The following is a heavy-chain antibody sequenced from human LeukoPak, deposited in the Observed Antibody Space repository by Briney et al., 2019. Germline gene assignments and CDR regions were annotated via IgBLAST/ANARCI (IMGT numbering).Heavy chain of an antibody. V-gene: IGHV4-31*03. D-gene: IGHD5-12*01. J-gene: IGHJ4*02. CDR3: ARDDIKQHILDY. Sequence: PSETLSLTCTVSGGSISSGGSYWSWIRQHPGKGLEWIGYIYYSGSTYYNPSLKSRVTISVDTSKNQFSLKLSSVTAADTAVYYCARDDIKQHILDYWGQGTLVTVSS. CDR2: IYYSGST. CDR1: GGSISSGGSY.